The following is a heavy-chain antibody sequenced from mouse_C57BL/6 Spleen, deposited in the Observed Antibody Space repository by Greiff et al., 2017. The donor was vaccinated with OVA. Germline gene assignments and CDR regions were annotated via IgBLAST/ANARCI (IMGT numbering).Heavy chain of an antibody. CDR2: INYDGSST. J-gene: IGHJ3*01. Sequence: EVKVEESEGGLVQPGSSMKLSCTASGFTFSDYYMAWVRQVPEKGLEWVANINYDGSSTYYLDSLKSRFIISRDNAKNILYLQMSSLKSEDTATYYCAREDCSSPFAYWGQGTLVTVSA. CDR1: GFTFSDYY. CDR3: AREDCSSPFAY. V-gene: IGHV5-16*01. D-gene: IGHD1-1*01.